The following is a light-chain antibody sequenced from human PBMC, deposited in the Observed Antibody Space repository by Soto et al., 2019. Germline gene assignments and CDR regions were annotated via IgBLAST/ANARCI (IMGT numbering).Light chain of an antibody. CDR3: QQYNSFIWT. Sequence: GDRVTITCRASQCISSYLALYQQKPGKAPKLLIYAASTLQSGVPSRFSGSGSGTEFNLTISSLQPEDFATYYCQQYNSFIWTFGQGTKVDI. J-gene: IGKJ1*01. V-gene: IGKV1-9*01. CDR1: QCISSY. CDR2: AAS.